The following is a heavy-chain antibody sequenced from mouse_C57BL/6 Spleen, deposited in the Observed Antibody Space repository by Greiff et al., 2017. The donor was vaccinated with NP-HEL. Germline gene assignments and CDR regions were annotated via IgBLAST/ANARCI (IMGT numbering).Heavy chain of an antibody. CDR2: IHPSDSDT. J-gene: IGHJ4*01. CDR3: ATQTNPDAMDY. V-gene: IGHV1-74*01. Sequence: QVQLQQPGAELVKPGASVKVSCKASGYTFTSYWMHWVKQRPGQGLEWIGRIHPSDSDTNYNQKFKGKATLTVDKSSSTAYMQLSSLTSEDSAVYYCATQTNPDAMDYWGQGTSVTVSS. CDR1: GYTFTSYW. D-gene: IGHD3-2*01.